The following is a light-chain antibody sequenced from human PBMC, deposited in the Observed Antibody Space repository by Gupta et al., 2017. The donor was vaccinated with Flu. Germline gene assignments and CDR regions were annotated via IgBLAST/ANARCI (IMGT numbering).Light chain of an antibody. V-gene: IGLV1-44*01. CDR1: SSTIGSHP. J-gene: IGLJ3*02. CDR3: ATWDDSMNGWV. CDR2: NNG. Sequence: QSVLTQPPPASATPGQSVPISCSGSSSTIGSHPLNWYQQLAATAPKLLIHNNGQRHSGVPDRFSGSKSGASASLAISGLQAEDEADYFCATWDDSMNGWVFGGGTKLTVL.